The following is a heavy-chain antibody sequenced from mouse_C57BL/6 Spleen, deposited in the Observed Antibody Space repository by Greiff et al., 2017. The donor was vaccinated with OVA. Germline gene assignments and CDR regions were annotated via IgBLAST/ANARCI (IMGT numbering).Heavy chain of an antibody. CDR1: GFTFSDYG. CDR3: ASPHYYGSSFYYAMDY. Sequence: EVQGVESGGGLVKPGGSLKLSCAASGFTFSDYGMHWVRQAPEKGLEWVAYISSGSSTIYYADTVKGRFTISRDNAKNTLFLQMTSLRSEDTAMYYCASPHYYGSSFYYAMDYWGQGTSVTVSS. D-gene: IGHD1-1*01. CDR2: ISSGSSTI. V-gene: IGHV5-17*01. J-gene: IGHJ4*01.